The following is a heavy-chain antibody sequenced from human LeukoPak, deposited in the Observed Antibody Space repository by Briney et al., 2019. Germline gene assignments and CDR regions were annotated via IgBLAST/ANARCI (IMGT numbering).Heavy chain of an antibody. J-gene: IGHJ4*02. V-gene: IGHV3-21*01. CDR3: ARDPLRYLRVGHYDY. CDR1: GFTFSNSV. D-gene: IGHD3-9*01. CDR2: IDYDSSHI. Sequence: GGSLRLSCAASGFTFSNSVMNWVRQVPGKGLEWVSSIDYDSSHIYYAASVRGRFTISRDNARNSVYRQMNSLRVEDTAVYYCARDPLRYLRVGHYDYWGQGTLVAVSS.